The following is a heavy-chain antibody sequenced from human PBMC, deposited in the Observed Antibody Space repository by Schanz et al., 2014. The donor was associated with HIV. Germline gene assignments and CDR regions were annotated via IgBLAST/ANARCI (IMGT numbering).Heavy chain of an antibody. J-gene: IGHJ4*02. CDR1: GFTFGNYA. D-gene: IGHD4-17*01. Sequence: EVQLVESGGGLVQPGRSLRLSCAGSGFTFGNYAMHWVRQAPGKGLEWVSGISWSSGNIGYADSVKGRFTISRDNAKNSLYLQMSSLRREDTALYYCACECDYGGNSCFDYWGQGTLVTVSS. CDR3: ACECDYGGNSCFDY. V-gene: IGHV3-9*01. CDR2: ISWSSGNI.